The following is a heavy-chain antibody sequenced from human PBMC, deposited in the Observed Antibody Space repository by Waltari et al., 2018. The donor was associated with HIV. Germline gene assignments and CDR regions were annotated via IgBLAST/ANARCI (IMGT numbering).Heavy chain of an antibody. J-gene: IGHJ6*02. CDR3: AKDPRDIVATINYYGMDV. Sequence: EVQLLESGGGLVQPGGSLRLSCAASGFTFSSSAMSWVRQAPGTGLEWLSGISGSVGNTYYADSLKGRFTISRDNSNNTLYLQMNSPRAEDTAVYYCAKDPRDIVATINYYGMDVWGQGTTVTVSS. CDR2: ISGSVGNT. CDR1: GFTFSSSA. D-gene: IGHD5-12*01. V-gene: IGHV3-23*01.